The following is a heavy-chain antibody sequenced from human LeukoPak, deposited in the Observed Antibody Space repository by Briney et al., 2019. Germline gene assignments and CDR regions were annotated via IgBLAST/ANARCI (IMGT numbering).Heavy chain of an antibody. D-gene: IGHD6-19*01. Sequence: GASVKVSCKASGYTFTCYYMHWVRQAPGQGLEWMGWINPNSGGTNYAQKFQGRVTMTRDTSISTAYMELSRLRSDDTAVYYCARGEQWLVKGYYYYYMDVWGKGTTVTVSS. J-gene: IGHJ6*03. CDR3: ARGEQWLVKGYYYYYMDV. CDR2: INPNSGGT. V-gene: IGHV1-2*02. CDR1: GYTFTCYY.